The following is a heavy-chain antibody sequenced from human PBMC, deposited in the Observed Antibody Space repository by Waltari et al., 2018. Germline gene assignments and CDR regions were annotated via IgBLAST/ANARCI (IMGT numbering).Heavy chain of an antibody. J-gene: IGHJ4*02. D-gene: IGHD2-21*02. CDR2: ITSSGSRI. V-gene: IGHV3-21*01. CDR1: GFMFSFYN. Sequence: EVQLVESGGGLVKPGGSLRLSCAASGFMFSFYNMNWVRQAPGKGLEWVSSITSSGSRIYYAASVKGRFTISRDNGKSSLYLQMNSLRAEDTAMYYCARDHASGGDSPPYWGQGTLVTVSS. CDR3: ARDHASGGDSPPY.